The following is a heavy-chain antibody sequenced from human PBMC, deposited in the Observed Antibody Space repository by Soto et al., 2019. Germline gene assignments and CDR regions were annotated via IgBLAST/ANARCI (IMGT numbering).Heavy chain of an antibody. J-gene: IGHJ6*02. CDR1: GGTFSSYA. Sequence: ASVKVSCKASGGTFSSYAISWVRQAPGQGLEWMGGIIPIFGTANYAQKFQGRVTITADESTSTAYMELSSLRSEDTAVYYRARGPGYCSSTSCHLTYYYYGMDVWGQGTTVTVSS. V-gene: IGHV1-69*13. CDR2: IIPIFGTA. D-gene: IGHD2-2*03. CDR3: ARGPGYCSSTSCHLTYYYYGMDV.